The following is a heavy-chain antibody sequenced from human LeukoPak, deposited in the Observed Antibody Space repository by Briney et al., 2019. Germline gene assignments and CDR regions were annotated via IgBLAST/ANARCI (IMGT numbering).Heavy chain of an antibody. Sequence: GASVKVSCKASGYTFTSYGISWVRQAPGQGLEWMGWISAYNGNTNYAQKLQGRVTMTTDTSTSTAYMELRSLRSDDTAVYYCARDYYGDFEAEDAVDIWGQGTMVTVSS. D-gene: IGHD4-17*01. V-gene: IGHV1-18*01. CDR3: ARDYYGDFEAEDAVDI. CDR2: ISAYNGNT. CDR1: GYTFTSYG. J-gene: IGHJ3*02.